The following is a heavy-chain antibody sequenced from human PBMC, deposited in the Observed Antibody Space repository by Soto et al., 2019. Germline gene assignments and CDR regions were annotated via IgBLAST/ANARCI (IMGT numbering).Heavy chain of an antibody. CDR2: IYYSGST. D-gene: IGHD3-16*01. CDR3: ARESLISIGESDY. Sequence: KASETLSLTCTVSGGSISSGDYYWSWIRQPPGKGLEWIGYIYYSGSTYYNPSLKSRVTISVDTSKNQFSLKLSSVTAADTAVYYCARESLISIGESDYWGQGTLVTVSS. V-gene: IGHV4-30-4*01. CDR1: GGSISSGDYY. J-gene: IGHJ4*02.